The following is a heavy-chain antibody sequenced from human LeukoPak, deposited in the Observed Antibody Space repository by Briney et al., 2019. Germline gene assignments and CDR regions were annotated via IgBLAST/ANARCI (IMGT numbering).Heavy chain of an antibody. V-gene: IGHV3-33*08. D-gene: IGHD5-24*01. Sequence: GGSLRLSCAASGFTFSSYWMSWVRQAPGTGLEWVAVIWYGGNNEYYADSVKGRFTTSRDISKNTVYLQMNSLRPEDTAVYFCARESQMAALFWYFDLWGRGTLVTVSS. CDR2: IWYGGNNE. CDR3: ARESQMAALFWYFDL. J-gene: IGHJ2*01. CDR1: GFTFSSYW.